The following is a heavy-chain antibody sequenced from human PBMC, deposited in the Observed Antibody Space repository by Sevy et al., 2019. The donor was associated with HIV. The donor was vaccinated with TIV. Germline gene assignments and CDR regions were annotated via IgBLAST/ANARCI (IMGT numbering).Heavy chain of an antibody. CDR2: IYHSGST. J-gene: IGHJ4*02. Sequence: SETLSLTCAVSGGSISSSNWWNWVRQPPGKGLEWIGEIYHSGSTNRNPSLKSRVTISLDKSKNQFSLKLSSVTAADTAVYYCARGGGGYCSSTSCHVDYWGQGTLATVSS. CDR3: ARGGGGYCSSTSCHVDY. CDR1: GGSISSSNW. V-gene: IGHV4-4*02. D-gene: IGHD2-2*03.